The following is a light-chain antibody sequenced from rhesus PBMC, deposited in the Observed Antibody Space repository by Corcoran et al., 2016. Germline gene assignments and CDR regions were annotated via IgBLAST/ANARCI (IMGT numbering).Light chain of an antibody. Sequence: DVQMTQSPSSLSASVGDRVTVTCRASQGINKELSWYQQKPGKAPTLLIYAASSLQTGVSSRFSGSGSGTDYTLIITSLQPEDVATYFCLQDYTTPWTFGQGTKVEIE. V-gene: IGKV1-94*01. CDR1: QGINKE. J-gene: IGKJ1*01. CDR2: AAS. CDR3: LQDYTTPWT.